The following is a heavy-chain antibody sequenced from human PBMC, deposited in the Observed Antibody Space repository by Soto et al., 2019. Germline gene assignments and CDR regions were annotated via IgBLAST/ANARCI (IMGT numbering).Heavy chain of an antibody. CDR1: GLTISGKKY. CDR3: ATWHEREHAYDV. V-gene: IGHV3-53*01. Sequence: GGSLRLSCAAFGLTISGKKYVAWVRQAPGKGLEWVSALYDVDGSFYADSVKGRFTTSSDSSKTTVYLQMNDLRPDDTAVYYCATWHEREHAYDVWGQGTTVTVS. CDR2: LYDVDGS. D-gene: IGHD1-1*01. J-gene: IGHJ3*01.